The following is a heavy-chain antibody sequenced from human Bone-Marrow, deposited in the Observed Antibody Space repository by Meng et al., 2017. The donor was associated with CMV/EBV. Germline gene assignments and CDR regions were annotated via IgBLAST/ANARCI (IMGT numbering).Heavy chain of an antibody. D-gene: IGHD3-3*01. J-gene: IGHJ6*02. CDR1: GFTFSSYW. CDR3: ARDQSHDFWSGYYYYYYGMDV. CDR2: INSDGSST. Sequence: GESLKISCAASGFTFSSYWMHWVRQAPGKGLVWVSRINSDGSSTSYADSVKGRFTISRDNAKNTLYLQMNSLRAEDTAVYYCARDQSHDFWSGYYYYYYGMDVWGQGTMVTVSS. V-gene: IGHV3-74*01.